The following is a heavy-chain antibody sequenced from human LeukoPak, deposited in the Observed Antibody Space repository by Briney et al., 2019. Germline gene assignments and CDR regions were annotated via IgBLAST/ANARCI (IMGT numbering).Heavy chain of an antibody. CDR1: GYSFTSYW. V-gene: IGHV5-51*01. CDR2: IFPDDSDT. D-gene: IGHD2-21*02. CDR3: ASRVGVAGTFDAFDL. Sequence: KAGESLKISCKGSGYSFTSYWIGWVRQMPGKGLEYVGVIFPDDSDTRYSPSSEGHVTISADTSTNTAYLQWRSLQASDTAMYFCASRVGVAGTFDAFDLWGQGTMVTVSS. J-gene: IGHJ3*01.